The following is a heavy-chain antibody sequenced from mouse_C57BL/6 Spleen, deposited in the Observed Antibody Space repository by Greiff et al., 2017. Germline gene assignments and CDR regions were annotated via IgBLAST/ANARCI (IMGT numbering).Heavy chain of an antibody. J-gene: IGHJ3*01. Sequence: QVQLQQPGAELERPGTSVKLSCKASGYTFTSYWMHWVKQRPGQGLEWIGVIDPSDSYTNYNQKFKGKATLTVDTSSSTAYMQLSSLTSEDSAVYYCASPLYGSSSAWFAYWGQGTLVTVSA. D-gene: IGHD1-1*01. V-gene: IGHV1-59*01. CDR3: ASPLYGSSSAWFAY. CDR2: IDPSDSYT. CDR1: GYTFTSYW.